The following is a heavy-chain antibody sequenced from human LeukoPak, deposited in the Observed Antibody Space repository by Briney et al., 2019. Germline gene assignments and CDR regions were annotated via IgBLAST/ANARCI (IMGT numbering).Heavy chain of an antibody. CDR3: ARANYGDLFFDY. CDR1: GRSISSYY. Sequence: SETLSLTFSLSGRSISSYYWSLVRQPPGKGLGWIGYIYYSGSTNYNPSLKVRVTISVDTSKNQFSLKLSSVTAADTAVYYCARANYGDLFFDYWGQGTLVTVSS. D-gene: IGHD4-17*01. J-gene: IGHJ4*02. V-gene: IGHV4-59*01. CDR2: IYYSGST.